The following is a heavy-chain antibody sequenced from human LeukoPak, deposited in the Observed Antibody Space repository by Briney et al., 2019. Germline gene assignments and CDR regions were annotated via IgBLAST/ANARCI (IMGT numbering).Heavy chain of an antibody. V-gene: IGHV3-53*01. CDR3: ARDLYGVSHDY. CDR2: IYSSGST. J-gene: IGHJ4*02. Sequence: GGSLRLSCAASGFTVSSNYMNWVRQAPGKGLEWVSVIYSSGSTYYADSVRGRFTISRDNSKNTLYLQMNSLRAEDTAVYYCARDLYGVSHDYWGQGTLVTVSS. D-gene: IGHD4-17*01. CDR1: GFTVSSNY.